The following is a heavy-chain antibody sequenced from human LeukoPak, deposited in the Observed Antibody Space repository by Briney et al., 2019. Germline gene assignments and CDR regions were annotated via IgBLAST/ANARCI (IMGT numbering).Heavy chain of an antibody. J-gene: IGHJ4*02. V-gene: IGHV3-21*01. CDR2: ISSSSSYI. Sequence: PGGSLRLSCAASGFTFSSYSMNGVRQAPGKGLEWVSSISSSSSYIYYADSVKGRFTISRDNAKNSLYLQMNSLRAEDTAVYYCARDVDSSGYIDYWGQGTLVTVSS. CDR1: GFTFSSYS. CDR3: ARDVDSSGYIDY. D-gene: IGHD3-22*01.